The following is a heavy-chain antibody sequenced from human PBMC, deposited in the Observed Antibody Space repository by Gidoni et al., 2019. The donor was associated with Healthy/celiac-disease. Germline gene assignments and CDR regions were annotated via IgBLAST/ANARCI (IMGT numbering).Heavy chain of an antibody. CDR2: IYYSGST. D-gene: IGHD4-17*01. Sequence: QVQLQESGPGLVKTSQTLSLTCTFSGCPISSADYYWSWIRQPPGKGLGWIGYIYYSGSTYYNPSLKSRVTISVDTSKNQFSLKLSSVTAADTAVYYCARVSYGDYSEDYWGQGTLVTVSS. V-gene: IGHV4-30-4*01. CDR3: ARVSYGDYSEDY. J-gene: IGHJ4*02. CDR1: GCPISSADYY.